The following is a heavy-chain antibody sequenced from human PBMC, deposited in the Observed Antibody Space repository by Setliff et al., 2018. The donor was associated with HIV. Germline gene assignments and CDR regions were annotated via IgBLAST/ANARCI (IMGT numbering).Heavy chain of an antibody. V-gene: IGHV1-46*01. D-gene: IGHD3-10*01. J-gene: IGHJ5*01. Sequence: ASVKVSSKASGYTFTSYYIHCVRQAPAQGLEWMGRINHSGGSTSYAQKFQGRVTMTRDTSTSTVDMELSSLRSEDTAKYYCARRGVPQQIDLDSWGHGTLVTGSS. CDR3: ARRGVPQQIDLDS. CDR2: INHSGGST. CDR1: GYTFTSYY.